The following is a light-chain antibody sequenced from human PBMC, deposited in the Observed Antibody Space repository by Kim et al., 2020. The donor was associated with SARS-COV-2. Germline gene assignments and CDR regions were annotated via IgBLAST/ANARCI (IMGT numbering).Light chain of an antibody. J-gene: IGKJ2*01. V-gene: IGKV3-15*01. CDR1: QSVSSN. CDR2: GAS. CDR3: QQYNNWRPYT. Sequence: EIVMTQSPATLSVSPGERATLSCRASQSVSSNLAWYQQKPGQAPRLLIYGASTRATGIPARFSGGGSGTEFTLTNSNLQSEDFAVYYCQQYNNWRPYTFGQGTKLEI.